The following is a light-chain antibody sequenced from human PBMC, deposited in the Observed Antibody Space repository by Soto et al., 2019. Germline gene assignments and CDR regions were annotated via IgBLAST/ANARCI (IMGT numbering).Light chain of an antibody. Sequence: QSVLTQPASVSGSPGQSITLSCTGTSNDVGTYNLVSWYQQHPGKAPKLIIFEGFKRPSGVSNRFSGSKSGNTASLTISGLQAEDEADYYCSSYAGSTTYVFGTGTKVTLL. CDR3: SSYAGSTTYV. CDR1: SNDVGTYNL. J-gene: IGLJ1*01. CDR2: EGF. V-gene: IGLV2-23*01.